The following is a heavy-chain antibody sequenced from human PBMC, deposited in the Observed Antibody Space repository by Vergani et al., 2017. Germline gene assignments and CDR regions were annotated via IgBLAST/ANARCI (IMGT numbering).Heavy chain of an antibody. CDR1: GYTFTGYY. J-gene: IGHJ4*02. CDR2: INPNSGGT. Sequence: QVQLVQSGAEVKKPGASVKVSCKASGYTFTGYYMHWVRQAPGQGLEWMGWINPNSGGTNYAQKFQGRVTMTRDTSISTAYMELSRLRSDDTAVYNCARDQRSTYYYDSNGYYDYWGQGTLVTVSS. CDR3: ARDQRSTYYYDSNGYYDY. D-gene: IGHD3-22*01. V-gene: IGHV1-2*02.